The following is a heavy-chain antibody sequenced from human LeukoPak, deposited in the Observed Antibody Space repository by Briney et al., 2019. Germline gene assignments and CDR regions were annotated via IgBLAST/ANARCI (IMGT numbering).Heavy chain of an antibody. CDR1: GFTFDDYA. D-gene: IGHD2-21*02. CDR3: AKDGTDGGGDIPYYFDY. CDR2: ISWNSGSI. J-gene: IGHJ4*02. Sequence: GRSLRLSCAASGFTFDDYAMHWVQQAPGKGLEWVSGISWNSGSIGYADSVKGRFTISRDNAKNSLYLQMNSLRAEDMALYYCAKDGTDGGGDIPYYFDYWGQGTLVTVSS. V-gene: IGHV3-9*03.